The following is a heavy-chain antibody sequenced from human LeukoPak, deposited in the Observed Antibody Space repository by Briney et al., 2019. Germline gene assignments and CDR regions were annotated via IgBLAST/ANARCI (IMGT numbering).Heavy chain of an antibody. D-gene: IGHD3-10*01. CDR3: AREGDVLLWFGELEFDY. J-gene: IGHJ4*02. CDR2: MNPNSGNT. CDR1: GYTFTSYG. Sequence: ASVKVSCKASGYTFTSYGINWVRQATGQGLEWMGWMNPNSGNTGYAQKFQGRVTMTRNTSISTAYMELSSLRSEDTAVYYCAREGDVLLWFGELEFDYWGQGTLVTVSS. V-gene: IGHV1-8*02.